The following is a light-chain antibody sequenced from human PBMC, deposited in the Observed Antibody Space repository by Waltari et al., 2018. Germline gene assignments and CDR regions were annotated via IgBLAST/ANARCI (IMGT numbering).Light chain of an antibody. CDR3: CSYAGSSTYV. J-gene: IGLJ1*01. CDR1: SRDVGSYNL. V-gene: IGLV2-23*02. CDR2: EVN. Sequence: QSALTQPASVSGSPGQSITISCPGASRDVGSYNLVSWYRQHPGKAPKLVIYEVNSRPSGVSHRFSGSKSGNTASLTISGLQTEDEADYFCCSYAGSSTYVFGTGTKVTVL.